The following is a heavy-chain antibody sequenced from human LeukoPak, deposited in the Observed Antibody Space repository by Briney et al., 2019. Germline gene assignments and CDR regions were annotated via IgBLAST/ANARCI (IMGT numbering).Heavy chain of an antibody. D-gene: IGHD4-17*01. J-gene: IGHJ4*02. CDR1: GFTFSDYY. V-gene: IGHV3-11*04. CDR3: ARETVTTAFDY. Sequence: GGSLRLSCAASGFTFSDYYMSWIRQAPGKGLEWVSYISSSGSTIYYPDSVKGRFTISRDNAKNSLYLQMNSLRAEDTAVYYCARETVTTAFDYWGQGTLVTVSS. CDR2: ISSSGSTI.